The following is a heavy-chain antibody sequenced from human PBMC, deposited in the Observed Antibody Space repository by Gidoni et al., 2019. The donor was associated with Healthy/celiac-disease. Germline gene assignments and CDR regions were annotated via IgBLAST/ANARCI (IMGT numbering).Heavy chain of an antibody. CDR2: IYPGDSDT. J-gene: IGHJ5*02. Sequence: EVQLVQSGAEVKKPGESLKISCKGSGYSFTSYWIGWVRQRPGKGLEWMGIIYPGDSDTRYSPSFQGQVTISADKSISTAYLQWSSLKASDTAMYYCARRVAYYDFWSEDWFDPWGQGTLVTVSS. CDR3: ARRVAYYDFWSEDWFDP. CDR1: GYSFTSYW. D-gene: IGHD3-3*01. V-gene: IGHV5-51*01.